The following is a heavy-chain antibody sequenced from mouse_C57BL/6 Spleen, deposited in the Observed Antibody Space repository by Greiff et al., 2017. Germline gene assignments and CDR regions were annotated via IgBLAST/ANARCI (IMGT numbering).Heavy chain of an antibody. CDR3: ARRDDYGFDY. D-gene: IGHD2-4*01. Sequence: VQLVESGAELVRPGTSVKVSCKASGYAFTNYLIEWVKQRPGQGLEWIGVINPGSGGTNYNEKFKGKATLTADTSSSPAYMQLSSLTSEDSAVYFCARRDDYGFDYWGQGTTLTVSS. V-gene: IGHV1-54*01. J-gene: IGHJ2*01. CDR2: INPGSGGT. CDR1: GYAFTNYL.